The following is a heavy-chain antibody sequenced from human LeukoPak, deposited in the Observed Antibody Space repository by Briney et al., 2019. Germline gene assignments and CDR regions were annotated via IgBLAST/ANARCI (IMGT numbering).Heavy chain of an antibody. V-gene: IGHV1-8*03. CDR3: TRGAY. J-gene: IGHJ4*02. CDR1: GYTFTNYD. Sequence: ASGKVSCKASGYTFTNYDINWGRQATGQGLEWMGWMNPNSVNTGYAQKFQGRVTITRNTSIRTAYMELSSLRSEDTAVYYCTRGAYWGQGTLVTVSS. CDR2: MNPNSVNT.